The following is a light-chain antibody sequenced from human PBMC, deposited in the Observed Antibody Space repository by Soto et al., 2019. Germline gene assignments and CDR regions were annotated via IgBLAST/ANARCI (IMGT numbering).Light chain of an antibody. CDR3: TSSTSCSLYV. CDR1: SSDVGGYNY. Sequence: QSVLTQAASVSGSPGQSITISCTGTSSDVGGYNYVSWYQQFPGKVPKLLIYNVSNRPSGVSNRFSGSKSGNTASLTISGLQAEDEADYFCTSSTSCSLYVFGTGTKVTVL. CDR2: NVS. J-gene: IGLJ1*01. V-gene: IGLV2-14*01.